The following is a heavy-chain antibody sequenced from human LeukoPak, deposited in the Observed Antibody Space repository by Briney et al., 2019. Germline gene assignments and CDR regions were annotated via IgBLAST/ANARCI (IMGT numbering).Heavy chain of an antibody. CDR2: ISGYNDNT. V-gene: IGHV1-18*01. CDR3: AREEVRRAVAGYFDN. Sequence: ASVKVSCKASGYTFTSYGISWVRQAPGQGLEWMGWISGYNDNTNYAQKLQGRVTMTTDTSTSTVYMELRSLRSDDTAVYYCAREEVRRAVAGYFDNWGQGTLVTVSS. J-gene: IGHJ4*02. D-gene: IGHD6-19*01. CDR1: GYTFTSYG.